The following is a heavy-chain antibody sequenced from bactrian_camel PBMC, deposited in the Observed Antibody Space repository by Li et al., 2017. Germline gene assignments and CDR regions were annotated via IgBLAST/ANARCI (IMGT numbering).Heavy chain of an antibody. CDR2: IDSGGTI. Sequence: QLVASGGGSVQAGESLTLSCAATGMRYPFFSMAWFRQAPGKEREGVARIDSGGTIEYLDSVKGRFTVFKGNAGKTLYLQMNSLRTEDTATYYCATAPNVWYAGQCGPCREYDYWGQGTQVTVS. V-gene: IGHV3S53*01. J-gene: IGHJ4*01. CDR3: ATAPNVWYAGQCGPCREYDY. CDR1: GMRYPFFS. D-gene: IGHD1*01.